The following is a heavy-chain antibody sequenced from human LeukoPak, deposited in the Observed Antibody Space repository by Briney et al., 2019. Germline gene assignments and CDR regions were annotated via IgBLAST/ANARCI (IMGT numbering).Heavy chain of an antibody. Sequence: GGSLRLSCAASGFTFSNHWMGWVRQAPGKGLEWVASIKPDGSDKYYVDSVKGRFTISRDNAKNSLSLQMNSLRAEDTAVYYCARILATFTTWDYWGQGTLVTVSS. CDR3: ARILATFTTWDY. J-gene: IGHJ4*02. CDR1: GFTFSNHW. D-gene: IGHD5-12*01. V-gene: IGHV3-7*01. CDR2: IKPDGSDK.